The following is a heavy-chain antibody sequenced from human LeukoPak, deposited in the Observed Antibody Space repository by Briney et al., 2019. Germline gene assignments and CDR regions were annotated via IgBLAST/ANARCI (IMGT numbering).Heavy chain of an antibody. Sequence: KPGGSLRLSXAASGFTFSSYSMNWVRQAPGKGLEWVSSISSSSSYIYYADSVKGRFTISRDNAKKSLYLQMNSLRAEDTAVYYCARGLYYYDSSGYNYWGQGTLVTVSS. D-gene: IGHD3-22*01. CDR1: GFTFSSYS. CDR2: ISSSSSYI. J-gene: IGHJ4*02. V-gene: IGHV3-21*01. CDR3: ARGLYYYDSSGYNY.